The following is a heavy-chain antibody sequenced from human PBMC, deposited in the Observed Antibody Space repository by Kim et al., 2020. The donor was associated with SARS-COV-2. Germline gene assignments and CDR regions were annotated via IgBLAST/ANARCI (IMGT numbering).Heavy chain of an antibody. V-gene: IGHV4-39*01. CDR3: ASCEIWGYSYGFPSWFDP. D-gene: IGHD5-18*01. J-gene: IGHJ5*02. CDR1: GGSISSSSYY. Sequence: SETLSLTCTVSGGSISSSSYYWGWIRQPPGKGLEWIGSIYYSGSTYYNPSLKSRVTISVDTSKNQFSLKLSSVTAADTAVYYCASCEIWGYSYGFPSWFDPWGQGTLVTVSS. CDR2: IYYSGST.